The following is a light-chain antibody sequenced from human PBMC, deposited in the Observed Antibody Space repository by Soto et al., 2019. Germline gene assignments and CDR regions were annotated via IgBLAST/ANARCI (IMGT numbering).Light chain of an antibody. CDR3: QQLNSYPPVT. J-gene: IGKJ4*01. CDR2: AAS. CDR1: QGISSY. Sequence: DIQLTQSPSFLSASVGDRVTITCRASQGISSYLAWYQQKPGKAPKLLIYAASTLQSGVPSRFSGSGSGTEFPLTISSLQPEDFATYYSQQLNSYPPVTFGGGTKVEIK. V-gene: IGKV1-9*01.